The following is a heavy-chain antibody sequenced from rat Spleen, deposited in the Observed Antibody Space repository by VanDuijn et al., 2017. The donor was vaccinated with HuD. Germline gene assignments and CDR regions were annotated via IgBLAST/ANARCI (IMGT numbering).Heavy chain of an antibody. CDR3: ARPFGYNGYWYFDF. CDR1: GFTFSDYY. CDR2: ISYEGSST. Sequence: EVQLVESGGGLVQPGRSLKLSCAASGFTFSDYYMAWVRQAPKKGLEWVASISYEGSSTYYRDSVKGRFTISRDNAKSTLYLQMDSLRSEDTATYYCARPFGYNGYWYFDFWGPGTMVTVSS. V-gene: IGHV5-22*01. J-gene: IGHJ1*01. D-gene: IGHD1-9*01.